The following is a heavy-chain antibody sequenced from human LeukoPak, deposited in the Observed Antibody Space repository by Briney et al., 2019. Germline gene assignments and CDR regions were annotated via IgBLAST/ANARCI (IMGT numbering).Heavy chain of an antibody. Sequence: ASVKVSCKVSGYTLTELSMHWMRQAPGKRLEWMGGFDPEDGETIYAQKFQGRVTTTEDTSTDTAYMELSSLRSEDTAVYYCATRGTGYYYYYMDVWGKGTTVTVSS. CDR1: GYTLTELS. V-gene: IGHV1-24*01. J-gene: IGHJ6*03. D-gene: IGHD1-1*01. CDR3: ATRGTGYYYYYMDV. CDR2: FDPEDGET.